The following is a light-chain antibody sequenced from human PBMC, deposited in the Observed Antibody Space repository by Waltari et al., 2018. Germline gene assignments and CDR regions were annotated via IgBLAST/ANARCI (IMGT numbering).Light chain of an antibody. Sequence: DILMTQSPAILSVSPGERATLSCRASQSVSSNLAWYQQKPGQAPRLLIDCASTSATGIPARFSGSGSGTEFTLTISSLQSEDFAVYYCQQYNNWPLTFGGGTKVEIK. CDR3: QQYNNWPLT. J-gene: IGKJ4*01. CDR2: CAS. CDR1: QSVSSN. V-gene: IGKV3-15*01.